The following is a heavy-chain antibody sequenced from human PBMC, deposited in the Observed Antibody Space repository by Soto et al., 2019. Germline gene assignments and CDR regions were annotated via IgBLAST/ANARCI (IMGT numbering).Heavy chain of an antibody. J-gene: IGHJ4*02. CDR2: VYTSGST. D-gene: IGHD1-26*01. Sequence: QVQLQESGPGLVKPSETLSLTCNVSGGSMSRYYWSWIRQPAGKGLEWIGRVYTSGSTNYNPSLKSRVTMSIDTSNNHFSLKLNSVTAADTAVYYCARTVGEAYYFDFWGPGTLVTVSS. CDR3: ARTVGEAYYFDF. CDR1: GGSMSRYY. V-gene: IGHV4-4*07.